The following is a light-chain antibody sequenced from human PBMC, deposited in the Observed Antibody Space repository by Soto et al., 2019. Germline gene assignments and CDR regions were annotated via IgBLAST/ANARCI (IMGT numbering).Light chain of an antibody. J-gene: IGKJ1*01. V-gene: IGKV4-1*01. Sequence: DIVMTQSPDSLAVSLGERATINCKSSQRVLYSSNNNNYLAWSQQKPGQPPKLLIYWASTRESGVPDRFSGSGSGTAFALTISSLQAEDVAVYYCQQYYSTPRTFGQGTKVEIK. CDR2: WAS. CDR3: QQYYSTPRT. CDR1: QRVLYSSNNNNY.